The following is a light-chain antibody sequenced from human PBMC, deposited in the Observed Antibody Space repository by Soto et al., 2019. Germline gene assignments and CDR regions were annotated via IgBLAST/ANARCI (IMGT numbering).Light chain of an antibody. Sequence: QSALTQPASVSGSLGQSISISCTGTSTDFGAHNCVSWYQQHPHRAPKLIIFDVTTRPSGVSPRFSGSKSGNTASLTISGLRSEDEADYYCCSYTSSSTLVFGTGTKVTVL. CDR3: CSYTSSSTLV. J-gene: IGLJ1*01. V-gene: IGLV2-14*03. CDR2: DVT. CDR1: STDFGAHNC.